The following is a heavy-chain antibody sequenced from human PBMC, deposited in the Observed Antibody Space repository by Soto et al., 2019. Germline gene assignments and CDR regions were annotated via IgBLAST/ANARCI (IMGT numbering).Heavy chain of an antibody. D-gene: IGHD6-6*01. V-gene: IGHV3-30*18. CDR1: GSSLINYD. J-gene: IGHJ4*02. Sequence: QVQLVESGGGVVQPGGSLRPSWEASGSSLINYDMHGARQAPGKGLEWVAVMSFDGSRKFFADSVRGRFSVSRDISKSALYLQMSSLRIEDTAIYYCAKGAWYGSSSSSDSWGQGTHVTVSS. CDR2: MSFDGSRK. CDR3: AKGAWYGSSSSSDS.